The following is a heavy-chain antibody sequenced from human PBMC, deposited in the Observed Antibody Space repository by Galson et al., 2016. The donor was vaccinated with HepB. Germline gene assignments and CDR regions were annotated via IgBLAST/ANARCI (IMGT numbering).Heavy chain of an antibody. J-gene: IGHJ6*02. CDR2: ISSRSSYI. Sequence: SLRLSCAVSGFTFTTYSMSWVRQVPGKGLEWVSSISSRSSYIYYADSVKGRFTISRDNARNSLYLEINSLRAEDTALYYCARPGAGAMPTNFERDYYYGMDFWGQGTTVTVSS. D-gene: IGHD5-24*01. V-gene: IGHV3-21*06. CDR1: GFTFTTYS. CDR3: ARPGAGAMPTNFERDYYYGMDF.